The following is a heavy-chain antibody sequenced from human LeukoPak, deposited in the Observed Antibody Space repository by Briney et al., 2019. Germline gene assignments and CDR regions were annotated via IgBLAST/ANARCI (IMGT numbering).Heavy chain of an antibody. V-gene: IGHV3-23*01. CDR3: AREVVIRYYYYYMDV. Sequence: GGSLRLSCAASGFTFSSYVVSWVRQAPGKGLEWVSSITSSGGRTYYADSVKGRFTISRDNAKNSLHLQMNSLRAEDTAVYYCAREVVIRYYYYYMDVWGKGTTVTVSS. CDR2: ITSSGGRT. D-gene: IGHD3-22*01. CDR1: GFTFSSYV. J-gene: IGHJ6*03.